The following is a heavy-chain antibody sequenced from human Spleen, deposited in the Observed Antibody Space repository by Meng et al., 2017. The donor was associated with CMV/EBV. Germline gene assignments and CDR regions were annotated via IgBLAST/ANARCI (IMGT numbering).Heavy chain of an antibody. CDR2: ISAYNGNT. Sequence: KASGYTFTSYGISWVRQAPGQGLEWMGWISAYNGNTNYAQKLQGRVTMTTDTSTSTAYMELRSLKSDDTAIYYCARDNWNDGGGFCGYWGQGTLVTVSS. CDR1: GYTFTSYG. CDR3: ARDNWNDGGGFCGY. D-gene: IGHD1-1*01. J-gene: IGHJ4*02. V-gene: IGHV1-18*01.